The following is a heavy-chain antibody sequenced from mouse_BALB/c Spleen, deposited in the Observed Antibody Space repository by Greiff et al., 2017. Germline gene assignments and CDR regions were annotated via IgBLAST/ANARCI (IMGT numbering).Heavy chain of an antibody. CDR1: GYSITSGYY. CDR2: ISYDGSN. Sequence: EVQVVESGPGLVKPSQSLSLTCSVTGYSITSGYYWNWIRQFPGNKLEWMGYISYDGSNNYNPSLKNRISITRDTSKNQFFLKLNSVTTEDTATYYCARENGPMDYWGQGTSVTVSS. V-gene: IGHV3-6*02. J-gene: IGHJ4*01. CDR3: ARENGPMDY.